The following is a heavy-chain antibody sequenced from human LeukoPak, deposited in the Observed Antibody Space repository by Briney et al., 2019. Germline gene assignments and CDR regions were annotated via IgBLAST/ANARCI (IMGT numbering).Heavy chain of an antibody. CDR3: ARGPHWDPHFDY. CDR2: ISTYSGNT. J-gene: IGHJ4*02. Sequence: ASVKVSCKASGYTITTYDINWVRQAPGQGLEWMGWISTYSGNTNYAQKFQGRVTMTRDTSISTAYMELSGLRSDDTAVYYCARGPHWDPHFDYWGQGTLVTVSS. D-gene: IGHD7-27*01. V-gene: IGHV1-2*02. CDR1: GYTITTYD.